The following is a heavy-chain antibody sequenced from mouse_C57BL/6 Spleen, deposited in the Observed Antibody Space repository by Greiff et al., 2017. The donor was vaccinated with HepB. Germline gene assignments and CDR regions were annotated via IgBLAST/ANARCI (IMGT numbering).Heavy chain of an antibody. V-gene: IGHV5-4*03. D-gene: IGHD1-1*01. CDR1: GFTFSSYA. Sequence: EVKLMESGGGLVKPGGSLKLSCAASGFTFSSYAMSWVRQTPEKRLEWVATISDGGSYTYYPDNVKGRFTISRDNAKNNLYLQMSHLKSEDTAMYYCARTSLYYYGSSYLDYWGQGTSVTVSS. J-gene: IGHJ4*01. CDR3: ARTSLYYYGSSYLDY. CDR2: ISDGGSYT.